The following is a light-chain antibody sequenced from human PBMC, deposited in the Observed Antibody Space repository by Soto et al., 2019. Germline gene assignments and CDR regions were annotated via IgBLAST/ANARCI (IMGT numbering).Light chain of an antibody. J-gene: IGLJ1*01. CDR1: SSDVGDYNY. Sequence: QSALTQPRSVSGSPGQSVTISCTGTSSDVGDYNYVSWYQQHPGKPPKVMIYDVSKRPSGVPDRFSGSKSGNTASLTISGLQAEDEADYYCCSYAGRFYVFGTGTKLTVL. V-gene: IGLV2-11*01. CDR3: CSYAGRFYV. CDR2: DVS.